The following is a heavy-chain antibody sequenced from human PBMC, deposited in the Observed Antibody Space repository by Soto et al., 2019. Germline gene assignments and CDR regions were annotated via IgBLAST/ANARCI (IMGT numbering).Heavy chain of an antibody. CDR3: ARDEYDFWSGYYRGEYYFDY. D-gene: IGHD3-3*01. J-gene: IGHJ4*02. Sequence: EVQLVESGGGLVQPGGSLRLSCAASGFTFSSYSMNWVRQAPGKGLGWVSYISSSRSTIYYADSVKGRFTIPRENAKNSVFMQMNSLRDEDTAVYYCARDEYDFWSGYYRGEYYFDYWGQGTLVTVSS. CDR2: ISSSRSTI. CDR1: GFTFSSYS. V-gene: IGHV3-48*02.